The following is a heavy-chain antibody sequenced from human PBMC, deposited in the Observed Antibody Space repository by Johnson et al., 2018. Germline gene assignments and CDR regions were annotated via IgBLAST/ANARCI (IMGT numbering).Heavy chain of an antibody. J-gene: IGHJ6*02. V-gene: IGHV1-69*01. CDR1: GGTFSSYA. CDR3: ACMYSTSAPFGYYYGMDV. CDR2: IIPIFGPA. Sequence: VQLVESGAEVTKXGSSVKVXCKASGGTFSSYAISWVRQAPGQGLEWMGGIIPIFGPANYAQKCQGRVTITADEPTSTAYMELSSLRSEDTAGSYCACMYSTSAPFGYYYGMDVWGQGTTVTVS. D-gene: IGHD6-6*01.